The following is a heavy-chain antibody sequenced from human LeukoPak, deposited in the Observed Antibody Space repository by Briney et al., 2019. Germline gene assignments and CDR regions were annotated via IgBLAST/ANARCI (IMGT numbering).Heavy chain of an antibody. J-gene: IGHJ4*02. CDR1: GGSISSDY. D-gene: IGHD4-17*01. CDR2: FSYSGSA. Sequence: PSETLSLTCTVSGGSISSDYWNWIRQPPGKGLGWIGYFSYSGSAKYNPSLKTTVTISGDTSKSQFSLKLTSVTAADTAVYYCARGKPSVTTFDYWGQGTLVSVSS. CDR3: ARGKPSVTTFDY. V-gene: IGHV4-59*01.